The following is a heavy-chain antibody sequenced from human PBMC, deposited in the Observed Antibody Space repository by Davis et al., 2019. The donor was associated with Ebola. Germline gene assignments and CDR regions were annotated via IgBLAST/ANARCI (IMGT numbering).Heavy chain of an antibody. CDR3: AVQAVAGKHNLWADY. V-gene: IGHV5-51*01. CDR2: IYPGDSDT. CDR1: GYSFTSYW. D-gene: IGHD6-19*01. Sequence: GESLKISCKGSGYSFTSYWIGWVRQMPGKGLEWMGIIYPGDSDTRYSPSFQGQVTISADKSISTAYLQWSSLKASDTAMYYCAVQAVAGKHNLWADYWGQGTLVTVSS. J-gene: IGHJ4*02.